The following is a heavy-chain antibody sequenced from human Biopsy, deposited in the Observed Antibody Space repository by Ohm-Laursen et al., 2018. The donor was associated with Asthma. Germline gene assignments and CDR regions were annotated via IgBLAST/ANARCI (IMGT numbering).Heavy chain of an antibody. J-gene: IGHJ3*01. Sequence: ASVKVSCKVSGYNFISFAIHWVRRAPGQRLEWMGWVNTGNGDTKYSQKFQGRVTITRDTSASTAYMELRSLRSEDTATYYCARTYYDFLTGQVKDVFGVWGQGTMVTVSS. V-gene: IGHV1-3*04. CDR3: ARTYYDFLTGQVKDVFGV. D-gene: IGHD3-9*01. CDR2: VNTGNGDT. CDR1: GYNFISFA.